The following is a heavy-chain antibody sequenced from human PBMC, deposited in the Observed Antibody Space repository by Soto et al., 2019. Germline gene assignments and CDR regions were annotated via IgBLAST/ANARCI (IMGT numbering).Heavy chain of an antibody. D-gene: IGHD6-13*01. CDR2: IHSDVTT. V-gene: IGHV3-53*01. J-gene: IGHJ5*02. Sequence: EMQLVESGGGWIQPGESLRLSCAASGFSVSSNSMNWVRQAPGKGLEWVSVIHSDVTTYFADSVKGRFIISSDNAKNMLYLQMNSLKAEDTAIYYCARELSGSWYNWCDPWGQGTLVTVSS. CDR3: ARELSGSWYNWCDP. CDR1: GFSVSSNS.